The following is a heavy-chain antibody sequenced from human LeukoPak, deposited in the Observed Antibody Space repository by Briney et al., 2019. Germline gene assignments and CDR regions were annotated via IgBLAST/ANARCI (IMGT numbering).Heavy chain of an antibody. D-gene: IGHD3-3*01. Sequence: GGSLRLSCAASAFTFSTYGMHWVRQAPGKGLEWVAFIRYDGSNKYYADSVKGRFTISRDNSKNTLYLQMNSLRAEDTAVYYCAKDHAYYDFWSGYLNWFDPWGQGTLVTVSS. CDR2: IRYDGSNK. CDR3: AKDHAYYDFWSGYLNWFDP. V-gene: IGHV3-30*02. J-gene: IGHJ5*02. CDR1: AFTFSTYG.